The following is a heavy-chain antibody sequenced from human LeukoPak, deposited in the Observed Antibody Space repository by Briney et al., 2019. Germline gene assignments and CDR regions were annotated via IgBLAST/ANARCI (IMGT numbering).Heavy chain of an antibody. Sequence: GGSLRLSCAVSGLTVTNNYWHWVRQRPGKGPEWISLVYSSGDTQYADSVKGGFTFSRDNSKNTLYLQMNSLRAEDTAVYYCTYGDYPLTFWGQGTLVSVSS. J-gene: IGHJ4*02. V-gene: IGHV3-66*01. CDR2: VYSSGDT. D-gene: IGHD4-17*01. CDR1: GLTVTNNY. CDR3: TYGDYPLTF.